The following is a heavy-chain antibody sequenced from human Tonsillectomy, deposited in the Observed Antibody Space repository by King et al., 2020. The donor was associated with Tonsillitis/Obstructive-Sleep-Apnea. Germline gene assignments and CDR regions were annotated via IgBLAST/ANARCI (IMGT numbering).Heavy chain of an antibody. CDR2: IYYSGRT. D-gene: IGHD3-3*01. J-gene: IGHJ4*02. CDR3: ARRGYDFWSGYSPYFDY. CDR1: GGSISSSSYY. Sequence: QMQLQESGPGLVKPSETLSLTCTVSGGSISSSSYYWGWIRQPPGKGLEWIGSIYYSGRTYYNPSLKSRVTISVDTAKNQFSLKLSSVTAADTAVYYCARRGYDFWSGYSPYFDYWGQGTLVTVSS. V-gene: IGHV4-39*01.